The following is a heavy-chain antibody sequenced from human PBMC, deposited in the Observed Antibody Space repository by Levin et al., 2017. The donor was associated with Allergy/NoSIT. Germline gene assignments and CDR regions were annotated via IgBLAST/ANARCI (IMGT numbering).Heavy chain of an antibody. J-gene: IGHJ6*02. D-gene: IGHD1-14*01. CDR3: ARVHHNWNHRRGYYGMDV. Sequence: SVKVSCKASGGTFSSYAISWVRQAPGQGLEWMGGIIPIFGTANYAQKFQGRVTITADESTSTAYMELSSLRSEDTAVYYCARVHHNWNHRRGYYGMDVWGQGTTVTVSS. CDR2: IIPIFGTA. V-gene: IGHV1-69*13. CDR1: GGTFSSYA.